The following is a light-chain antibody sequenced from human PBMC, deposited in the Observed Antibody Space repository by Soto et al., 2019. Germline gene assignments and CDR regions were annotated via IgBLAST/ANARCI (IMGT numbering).Light chain of an antibody. CDR2: DAS. Sequence: EIVLTQSPATLSLSPGESATLSCRASQSVSRHLAWYQQKPGQAPRLLIYDASNRATGIPARFSGSGSGTDFTLTISSLEPEDFAVYYCQQRNNWPPVTFGGGTKVDIK. CDR3: QQRNNWPPVT. J-gene: IGKJ4*01. CDR1: QSVSRH. V-gene: IGKV3-11*01.